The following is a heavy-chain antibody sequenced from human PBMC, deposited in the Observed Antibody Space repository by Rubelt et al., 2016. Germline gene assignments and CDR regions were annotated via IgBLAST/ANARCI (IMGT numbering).Heavy chain of an antibody. CDR3: AKDLVIGHVITIFGVAKDY. V-gene: IGHV3-23*01. D-gene: IGHD3-3*01. Sequence: GDSTYYADSVKGRFTISRDNSKNTLYLQMNSLRVEDTAVYYCAKDLVIGHVITIFGVAKDYWGQGTLVTVSS. CDR2: GDST. J-gene: IGHJ4*02.